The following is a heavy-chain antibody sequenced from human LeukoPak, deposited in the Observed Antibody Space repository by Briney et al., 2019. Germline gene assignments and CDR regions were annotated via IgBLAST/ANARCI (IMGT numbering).Heavy chain of an antibody. V-gene: IGHV1-18*01. D-gene: IGHD1-26*01. CDR1: GYTFTSYG. Sequence: ASVKVSCKASGYTFTSYGISWVRQAPGQGLEWMGWISAYNGNTNYAQKLQGRVTMTTDTSTSTAYMELRSLRSEDTAVYYCATLGGWELPTTGLDYWGQGTLVTVSS. CDR2: ISAYNGNT. CDR3: ATLGGWELPTTGLDY. J-gene: IGHJ4*02.